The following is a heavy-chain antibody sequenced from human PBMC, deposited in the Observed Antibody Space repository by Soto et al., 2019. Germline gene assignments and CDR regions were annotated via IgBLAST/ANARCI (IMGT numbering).Heavy chain of an antibody. CDR1: GGSISSSSYY. J-gene: IGHJ5*02. CDR3: ARHVGATNSDWFDP. CDR2: IYYSGST. V-gene: IGHV4-39*01. Sequence: SETLSLTFTVSGGSISSSSYYWGWIRQPPGKGLEWIGSIYYSGSTYYNPSLKSRVTISVDTSKNQFSLKLSSVTAADTAVYYCARHVGATNSDWFDPWGQGTLVTVSS. D-gene: IGHD1-26*01.